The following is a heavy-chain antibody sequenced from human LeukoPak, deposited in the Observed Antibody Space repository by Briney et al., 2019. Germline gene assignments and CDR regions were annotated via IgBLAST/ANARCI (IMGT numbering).Heavy chain of an antibody. Sequence: GGSLRLSCAASGFTLSSYWMSWVRQAPGKGLEGVANIKQDGSEKYYVDSVKGRFTISRDNAKNSLYLQMNSLRAEDTAVYYCAREDTAMAQNYWGQGTLVTVSS. V-gene: IGHV3-7*01. CDR3: AREDTAMAQNY. D-gene: IGHD5-18*01. J-gene: IGHJ4*02. CDR1: GFTLSSYW. CDR2: IKQDGSEK.